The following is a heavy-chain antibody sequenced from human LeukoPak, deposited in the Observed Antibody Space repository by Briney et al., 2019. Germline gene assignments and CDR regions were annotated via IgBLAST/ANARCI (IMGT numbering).Heavy chain of an antibody. D-gene: IGHD3-3*01. V-gene: IGHV1-24*01. Sequence: ASVKVSCKVSGYTLTELSMHWVRQAPGKGLEWMGGFDPEDGETIYARKFQGRVTMTEDTSTDTAYMELSSLRSEDTAVYYCATVGGGITIFEVVGGTYYFDYWGQGTLVTVSS. CDR1: GYTLTELS. J-gene: IGHJ4*02. CDR3: ATVGGGITIFEVVGGTYYFDY. CDR2: FDPEDGET.